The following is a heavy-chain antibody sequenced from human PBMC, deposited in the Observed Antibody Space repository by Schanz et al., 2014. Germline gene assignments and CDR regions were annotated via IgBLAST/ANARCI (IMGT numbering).Heavy chain of an antibody. D-gene: IGHD3-22*01. J-gene: IGHJ4*02. CDR1: GFTFSSYG. CDR3: AKGRRGSFDSSGSYWGTFDL. V-gene: IGHV3-33*03. Sequence: QVQLAESGGGVVQPGRSLRLSCAASGFTFSSYGMHWVRQAPGKGLEWVAAMSYDGSIKYYGDSVKGRFTISRDRFQNTLYLRMSSLRAEDTAVYYCAKGRRGSFDSSGSYWGTFDLWGQGTLVTVSS. CDR2: MSYDGSIK.